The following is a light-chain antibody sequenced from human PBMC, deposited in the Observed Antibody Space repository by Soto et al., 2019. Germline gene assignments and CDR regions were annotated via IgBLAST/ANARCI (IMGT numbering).Light chain of an antibody. Sequence: EVVLTQSPVTLSLSPGERATLSCRASQSVSSSYLAWYQQKPGQAPRLLIYGASSRATGIPDRFSGSGSGTDFTLTISRLEPEDFAVFYCQHYDSLPITFGQGTRLEIK. V-gene: IGKV3-20*01. CDR2: GAS. CDR3: QHYDSLPIT. CDR1: QSVSSSY. J-gene: IGKJ5*01.